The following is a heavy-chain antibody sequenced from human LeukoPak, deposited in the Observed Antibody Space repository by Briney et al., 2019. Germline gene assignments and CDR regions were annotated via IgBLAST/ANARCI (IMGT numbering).Heavy chain of an antibody. Sequence: GGSLRLSCAASGFPFSSYAMSWVRQAPGKGLEWVSAISHSGGTTYYADSVKGWFTISRDNSKNTLYLQMNSLRAEDTAVYHCAKMETRVSIDYAPSWGQGTLVTVSS. CDR3: AKMETRVSIDYAPS. CDR2: ISHSGGTT. V-gene: IGHV3-23*01. D-gene: IGHD3-22*01. J-gene: IGHJ5*02. CDR1: GFPFSSYA.